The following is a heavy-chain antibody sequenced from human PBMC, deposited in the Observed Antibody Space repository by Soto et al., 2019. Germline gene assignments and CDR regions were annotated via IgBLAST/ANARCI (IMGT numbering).Heavy chain of an antibody. Sequence: EVQLVESGGGLVQPGGSLRLSCAASGFTVSSNYMSWVRQAPGKGLEWVSVIYSGGSTYYADSVKGRFTISRDNSKNTLYLQMNSLRAEDTAVYYCARDDSSGWFWSSDLWRRGTLVTVSS. CDR1: GFTVSSNY. CDR3: ARDDSSGWFWSSDL. CDR2: IYSGGST. V-gene: IGHV3-66*01. D-gene: IGHD6-19*01. J-gene: IGHJ2*01.